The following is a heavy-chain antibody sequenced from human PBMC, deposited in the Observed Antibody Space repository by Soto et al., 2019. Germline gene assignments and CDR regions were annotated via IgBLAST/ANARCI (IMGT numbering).Heavy chain of an antibody. V-gene: IGHV4-34*01. J-gene: IGHJ5*02. CDR1: GGSFSSYY. CDR3: TSRGLGYFGSGTQGRFDP. CDR2: VNPGGST. Sequence: SETLSLTCAVYGGSFSSYYWSWIRQPPGKGLEWIGEVNPGGSTNYNPSLKSRLTISVDTSKNQFSLNLSSVTAADTALYYCTSRGLGYFGSGTQGRFDPWGQGTLVTVSS. D-gene: IGHD3-10*01.